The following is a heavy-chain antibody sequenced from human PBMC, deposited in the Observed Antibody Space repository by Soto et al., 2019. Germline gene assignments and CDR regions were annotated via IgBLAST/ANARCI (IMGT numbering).Heavy chain of an antibody. D-gene: IGHD3-22*01. CDR1: GYTFTGYY. CDR3: ADDSSGYGSGYFDY. J-gene: IGHJ4*02. CDR2: INPNSGGT. Sequence: ASVKVSCKASGYTFTGYYMHWVRQAPGQGLEWMGWINPNSGGTNYAQKFQGRVTMTRDTSISTAYMELSRLRSDDTAVYYCADDSSGYGSGYFDYWGQGTLGTAPQ. V-gene: IGHV1-2*02.